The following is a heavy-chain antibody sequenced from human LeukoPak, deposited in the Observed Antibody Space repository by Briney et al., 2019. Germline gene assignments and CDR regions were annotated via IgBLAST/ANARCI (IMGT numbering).Heavy chain of an antibody. CDR2: INPNSGGT. D-gene: IGHD1-26*01. J-gene: IGHJ6*03. V-gene: IGHV1-2*02. CDR3: AREEEWELPGKDYYYYYMAV. Sequence: ASVKVSCKASGYTFTGYYMQWVRQAPGQGLEWMGGINPNSGGTKYAQKFQGRVTITRDTSIGTAYLELSRLRSDDTAVYYCAREEEWELPGKDYYYYYMAVWGKGTTVTVSS. CDR1: GYTFTGYY.